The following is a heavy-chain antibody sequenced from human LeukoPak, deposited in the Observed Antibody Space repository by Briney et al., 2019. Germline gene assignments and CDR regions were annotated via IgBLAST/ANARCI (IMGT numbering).Heavy chain of an antibody. Sequence: GGSLGLSCAASGFTFSSYAMSWVRQAPGKGLVWVARINPNGITTTYTDSVKGRFTISRDNAKNTLYLQMNSLRVEDTAVYYCARDFAGDRDYWGQGTLVTVSS. CDR3: ARDFAGDRDY. CDR1: GFTFSSYA. CDR2: INPNGITT. J-gene: IGHJ4*02. V-gene: IGHV3-74*01. D-gene: IGHD4-17*01.